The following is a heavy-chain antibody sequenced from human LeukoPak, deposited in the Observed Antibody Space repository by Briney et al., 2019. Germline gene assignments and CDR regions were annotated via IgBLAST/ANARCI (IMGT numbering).Heavy chain of an antibody. Sequence: PGGSLRLSCAAPGFTFSNYAMSWVRQAPGKGLEWVSFISGSGGSTYYPDSVKGRFTISRDNSKNTLYLQMNSLRAEDTAIYYCAKAERWLQTLFDYWGQGTLVTVSS. CDR2: ISGSGGST. D-gene: IGHD5-24*01. J-gene: IGHJ4*02. V-gene: IGHV3-23*01. CDR3: AKAERWLQTLFDY. CDR1: GFTFSNYA.